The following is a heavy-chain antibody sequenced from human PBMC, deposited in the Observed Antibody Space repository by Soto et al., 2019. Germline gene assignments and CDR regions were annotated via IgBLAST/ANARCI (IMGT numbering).Heavy chain of an antibody. CDR1: GFTFSTYA. CDR2: VSGSSVST. Sequence: GGSLRLSCEASGFTFSTYAMSWVRQAPGKGLEWVAAVSGSSVSTYYADSVKGRFTISRDNSKNTLYLQMNSLRVEDTAVYYCAKNVYVSKVEFFQYWGPGTLVTVSS. J-gene: IGHJ1*01. D-gene: IGHD3-16*01. CDR3: AKNVYVSKVEFFQY. V-gene: IGHV3-23*01.